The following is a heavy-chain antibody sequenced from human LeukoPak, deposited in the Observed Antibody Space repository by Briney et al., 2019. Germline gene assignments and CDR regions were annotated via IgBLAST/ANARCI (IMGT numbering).Heavy chain of an antibody. CDR3: ARGAEAPYCSGGSCYPYYFDY. Sequence: PSETLSLTCAVYGGSFSGYYWSWIRQPPGKGLEWIGEINHSGSTNYNPSLKSRVTISVDTSKNQFSLKLSSVTAADTAVYYGARGAEAPYCSGGSCYPYYFDYWGQGTLVTVSS. CDR1: GGSFSGYY. D-gene: IGHD2-15*01. J-gene: IGHJ4*02. V-gene: IGHV4-34*01. CDR2: INHSGST.